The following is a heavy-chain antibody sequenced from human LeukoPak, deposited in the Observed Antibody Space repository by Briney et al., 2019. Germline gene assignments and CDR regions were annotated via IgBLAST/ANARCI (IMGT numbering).Heavy chain of an antibody. J-gene: IGHJ3*01. CDR2: INTDCSST. CDR3: ARVIGWDGPFDL. V-gene: IGHV3-74*01. CDR1: GFTLSNYW. D-gene: IGHD1-26*01. Sequence: GGSLRLSCSASGFTLSNYWIHWVRQAPGKGLVWVSRINTDCSSTNYADFVRGRFTVSRDSAKNTLYLQMNSLRVEDTAVYYCARVIGWDGPFDLWGHGTLVTVSS.